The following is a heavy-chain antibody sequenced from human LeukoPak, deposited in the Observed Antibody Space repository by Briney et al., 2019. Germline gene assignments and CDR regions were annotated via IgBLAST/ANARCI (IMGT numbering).Heavy chain of an antibody. J-gene: IGHJ6*02. CDR3: ATEKFSSGWPYNYYYYGMDV. V-gene: IGHV1-2*02. D-gene: IGHD6-19*01. CDR1: GYTFTGYY. Sequence: ASVKVSCKASGYTFTGYYMHWVRQAPGQGLEWMGWINPNSGGTNYAQKFQGRVTMTRDTSISTAYMELSRLRSDDTAVYYCATEKFSSGWPYNYYYYGMDVWGQGTTVTVSS. CDR2: INPNSGGT.